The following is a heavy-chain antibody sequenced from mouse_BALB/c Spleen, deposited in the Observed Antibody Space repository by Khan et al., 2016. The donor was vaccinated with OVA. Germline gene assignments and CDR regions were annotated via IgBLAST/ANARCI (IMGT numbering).Heavy chain of an antibody. D-gene: IGHD2-14*01. CDR1: GFSLSRYN. V-gene: IGHV2-6-4*01. CDR3: ARAYYRYDGYYAMDY. Sequence: QVQLKESGPGLVAPSQSLSITCTVSGFSLSRYNIHWVRQPPGKGLEWLGMIWGGGGTDYNSTLKSRLSIRKDNSKSQVLSKMNSLQTDDTAIYYCARAYYRYDGYYAMDYWGQGASVTVSS. CDR2: IWGGGGT. J-gene: IGHJ4*01.